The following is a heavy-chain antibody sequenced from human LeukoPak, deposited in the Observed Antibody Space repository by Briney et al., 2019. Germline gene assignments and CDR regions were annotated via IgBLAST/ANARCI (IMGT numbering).Heavy chain of an antibody. CDR3: AASAYYVAAADAY. Sequence: GGSLRLSCAASRFTFSSYVMGWVRQAPGKGLECVSAISGSGRSTYYADSVKGRSTISRDYSSNTLYLQMNSLRAEDTALYYCAASAYYVAAADAYWGQGTLVTVSS. CDR2: ISGSGRST. V-gene: IGHV3-23*01. CDR1: RFTFSSYV. J-gene: IGHJ4*02. D-gene: IGHD3-22*01.